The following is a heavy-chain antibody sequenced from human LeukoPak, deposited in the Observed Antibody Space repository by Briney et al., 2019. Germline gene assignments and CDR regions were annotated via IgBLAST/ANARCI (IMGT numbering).Heavy chain of an antibody. Sequence: GGTQRLSCAASGFTFSSYGMSWVRQAPGKGLEWVSTISDSGSSTYYADSVKGRFTISRDNSKNTLYLQMNSLRAEDTAVYYCAKSRTQGSYNSGKYWGQGTLVTVSS. V-gene: IGHV3-23*01. D-gene: IGHD5-12*01. CDR2: ISDSGSST. J-gene: IGHJ4*02. CDR3: AKSRTQGSYNSGKY. CDR1: GFTFSSYG.